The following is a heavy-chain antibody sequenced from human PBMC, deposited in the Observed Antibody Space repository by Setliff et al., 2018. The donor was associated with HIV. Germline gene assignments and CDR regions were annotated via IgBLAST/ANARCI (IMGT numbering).Heavy chain of an antibody. CDR2: IYYSGTT. J-gene: IGHJ4*02. D-gene: IGHD3-10*01. CDR1: GVSMSTTSYY. Sequence: PSETLSLTCNVSGVSMSTTSYYWGWIRQPPGKGLEWIAGIYYSGTTYYNPSLRSRVTISIDTSKNQLFLKLTSVPAADTAVYYCARGAPYGSGRHRWNYWGQGTLVTVSS. V-gene: IGHV4-39*07. CDR3: ARGAPYGSGRHRWNY.